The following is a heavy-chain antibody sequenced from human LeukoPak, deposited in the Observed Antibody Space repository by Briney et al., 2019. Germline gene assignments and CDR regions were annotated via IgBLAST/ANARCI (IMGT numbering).Heavy chain of an antibody. CDR1: GGSISSDY. CDR2: IYSSGST. V-gene: IGHV4-4*07. D-gene: IGHD3-16*01. J-gene: IGHJ4*02. CDR3: ARLNGGDYSPPYYFDY. Sequence: SETLSLTCTVSGGSISSDYWSWMRQPAGKGLEWIGRIYSSGSTTYNPSLKSRVTMSVDTSKNQFSLKLSSVTAADTAVYYCARLNGGDYSPPYYFDYWGQGILVTVSS.